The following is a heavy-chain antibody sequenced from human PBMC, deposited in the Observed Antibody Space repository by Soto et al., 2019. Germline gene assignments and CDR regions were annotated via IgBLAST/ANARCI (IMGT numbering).Heavy chain of an antibody. CDR1: GYTFTGYY. CDR2: INPNSGGT. CDR3: ARAERYCSSTSCGWEYYYGMDV. D-gene: IGHD2-2*01. Sequence: QVQLVQSGAEVKKPGASVKVSCKASGYTFTGYYMHWVRQAPGQGLEWMGWINPNSGGTNYAQKFQGRVTMTRDTSISTAYMVLSRLRSDDTAVYYCARAERYCSSTSCGWEYYYGMDVWGQGTTVTVSS. J-gene: IGHJ6*02. V-gene: IGHV1-2*02.